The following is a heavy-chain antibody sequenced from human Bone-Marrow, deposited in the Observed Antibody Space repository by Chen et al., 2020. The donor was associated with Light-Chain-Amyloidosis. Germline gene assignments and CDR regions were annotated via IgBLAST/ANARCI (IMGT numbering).Heavy chain of an antibody. CDR2: ISASTTYI. Sequence: EVQLLESGGGLVKPGGSLRLSCAASGFTFSNYKMHWIRQAPGRGLEWVSSISASTTYIDYADSLKGRFTISRDNTNNSLYLQMNSLRAEDTAVYYCARSHRPYCDFWSGYKRNWFDPWGQGTLVTVSS. CDR1: GFTFSNYK. CDR3: ARSHRPYCDFWSGYKRNWFDP. J-gene: IGHJ5*02. V-gene: IGHV3-21*01. D-gene: IGHD3-3*01.